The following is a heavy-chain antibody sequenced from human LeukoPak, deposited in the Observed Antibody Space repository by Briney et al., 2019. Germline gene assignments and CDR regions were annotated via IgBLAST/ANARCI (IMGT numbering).Heavy chain of an antibody. J-gene: IGHJ4*02. V-gene: IGHV3-23*01. CDR2: ISGSGGST. D-gene: IGHD5-12*01. CDR1: GFTFSSYA. Sequence: GGSLRLSCAASGFTFSSYAMSWVRQAPGKGLEWVSAISGSGGSTYYADSVKGRFTISRDNAKNSLYLQMNSLRAEDTAVYYCAKGEVATIFDYWGQGTLVTVSS. CDR3: AKGEVATIFDY.